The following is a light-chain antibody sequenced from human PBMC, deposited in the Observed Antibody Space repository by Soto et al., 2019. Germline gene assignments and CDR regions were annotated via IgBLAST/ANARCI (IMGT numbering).Light chain of an antibody. CDR3: AAWDDTLNGLYV. CDR1: SSNIGINT. Sequence: QSLLTQPPSASGTPGQRVTISCSGSSSNIGINTVSWYQHLPGTAPKLLIYSNNQRPSGVPDRFSGSKSGTSASLAISGLQSEDEADYYCAAWDDTLNGLYVFGTGTKVTVL. V-gene: IGLV1-44*01. CDR2: SNN. J-gene: IGLJ1*01.